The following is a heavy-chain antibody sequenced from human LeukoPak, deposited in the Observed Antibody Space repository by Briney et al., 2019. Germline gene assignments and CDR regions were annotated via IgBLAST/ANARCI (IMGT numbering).Heavy chain of an antibody. CDR2: ISYDGGTK. CDR1: GFAFSNYA. D-gene: IGHD6-6*01. CDR3: AKDKMAYSTSSWDY. Sequence: PGRSLRLSCAASGFAFSNYAMHWVRQAPGKGLEWVAFISYDGGTKYYADSVKGRFTISRDNSKNTLYLQMNSLRAEDTAVYYCAKDKMAYSTSSWDYWGQGTLVTVSS. V-gene: IGHV3-30*18. J-gene: IGHJ4*02.